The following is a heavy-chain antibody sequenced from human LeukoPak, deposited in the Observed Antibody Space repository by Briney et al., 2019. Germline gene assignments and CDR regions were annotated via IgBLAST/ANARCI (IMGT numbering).Heavy chain of an antibody. CDR2: INPGGGST. CDR3: ARDYLKVVVAGTAPSAGHMDY. V-gene: IGHV1-46*01. CDR1: GCSFTSHY. D-gene: IGHD2-15*01. Sequence: ASVKVSCKASGCSFTSHYMHWVRQAPGQGLEWMGIINPGGGSTSYAQKFQGRVTMTRDTSSSTVYMELSSLRSEDMAVYYCARDYLKVVVAGTAPSAGHMDYWGQGTLVTVSS. J-gene: IGHJ4*02.